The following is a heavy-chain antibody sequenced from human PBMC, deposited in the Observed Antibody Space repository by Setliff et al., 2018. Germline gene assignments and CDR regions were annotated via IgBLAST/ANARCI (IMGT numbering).Heavy chain of an antibody. V-gene: IGHV4-4*07. CDR3: ARVRIVPYCMDV. Sequence: SETLSLTCTVSGGSIGSYYCTWIRQPAGRGLEWIGRIYTTGSTNSNPSLNSRVTMSLDRSKYHFSLKLSSVTASDSAVYFCARVRIVPYCMDVWGKGTTVTVSS. J-gene: IGHJ6*03. D-gene: IGHD2-15*01. CDR1: GGSIGSYY. CDR2: IYTTGST.